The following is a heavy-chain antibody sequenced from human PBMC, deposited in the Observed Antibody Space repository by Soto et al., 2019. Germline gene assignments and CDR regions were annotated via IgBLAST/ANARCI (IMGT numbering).Heavy chain of an antibody. D-gene: IGHD3-10*01. Sequence: EVQLEESGGGSDQLGESLRVSCVASGFSFRNQWMHWVRQVAGKGLVWVSRINGDGTRTSYADFVKGRLTGSRDNARNLLFLELNSLTVVDSGVYHCARGGAAGRGDAIDMWGPGTTVAVTS. CDR2: INGDGTRT. CDR3: ARGGAAGRGDAIDM. V-gene: IGHV3-74*01. CDR1: GFSFRNQW. J-gene: IGHJ3*02.